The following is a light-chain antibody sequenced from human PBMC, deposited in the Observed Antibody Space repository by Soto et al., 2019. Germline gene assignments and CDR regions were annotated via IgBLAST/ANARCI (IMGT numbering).Light chain of an antibody. V-gene: IGLV2-23*02. J-gene: IGLJ2*01. Sequence: QSALTQPASVSGSPGQSLTISCTGTSSDVGSYNLVSWYQQHPGKGPKLMIYEDNKRPSGVSNRFSGSKSGNTASLTISGLQAEDEADYYCCSYAGSSTFVVFGGGTQLTVL. CDR2: EDN. CDR1: SSDVGSYNL. CDR3: CSYAGSSTFVV.